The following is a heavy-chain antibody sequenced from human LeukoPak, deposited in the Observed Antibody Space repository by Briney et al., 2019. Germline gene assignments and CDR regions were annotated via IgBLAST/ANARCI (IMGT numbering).Heavy chain of an antibody. J-gene: IGHJ6*03. CDR2: VYSTGNT. D-gene: IGHD6-6*01. V-gene: IGHV4-61*09. CDR3: ARWSGSVTARNYYYYMDV. Sequence: PSETLSLTCTVSAVSISSGNCYWSWIRQSAGKGLEWSGHVYSTGNTKYNPSLKSRVTISADTSKNQFSLNLSSVTAADTAVYYCARWSGSVTARNYYYYMDVWGEGTTVTVSS. CDR1: AVSISSGNCY.